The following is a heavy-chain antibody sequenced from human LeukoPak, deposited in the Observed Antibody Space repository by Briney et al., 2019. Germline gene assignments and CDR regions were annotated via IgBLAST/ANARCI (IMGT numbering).Heavy chain of an antibody. J-gene: IGHJ4*02. CDR1: GFTFSSYA. CDR3: AKDRTAGATNPFDY. Sequence: GGSLRLSCAASGFTFSSYAMSWVRQAPGEGLEWVSAISGSGGSTYYADSVKGRFTISRDNFKNTLYLQMNSLRAEDTAVYYCAKDRTAGATNPFDYWGQGTLVTVSS. CDR2: ISGSGGST. V-gene: IGHV3-23*01. D-gene: IGHD1-26*01.